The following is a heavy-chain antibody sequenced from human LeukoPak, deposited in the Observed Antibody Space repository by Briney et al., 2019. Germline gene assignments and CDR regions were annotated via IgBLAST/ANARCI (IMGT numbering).Heavy chain of an antibody. CDR3: AKLYGGNSRDY. CDR2: ISWNSGSI. V-gene: IGHV3-9*01. D-gene: IGHD4-23*01. Sequence: PGGSLRLSCAASGFTFDDYAMHWVRQAPGKGLEWVSGISWNSGSIGYADSVKGRFTISRDNSKNSLYLQMNSLRTEDTALYYCAKLYGGNSRDYWGQGTLVTVSS. J-gene: IGHJ4*02. CDR1: GFTFDDYA.